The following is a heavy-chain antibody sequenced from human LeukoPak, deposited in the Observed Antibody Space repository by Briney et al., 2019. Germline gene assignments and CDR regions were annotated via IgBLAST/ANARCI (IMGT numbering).Heavy chain of an antibody. Sequence: GGSLRPSCAASGFTFSSYAMSWVRQAPGKGLEWVSAISGSGGSTYYADSVRGRFTISRDNSKNTLYLQMNSLRAEDTAVYYCAKDPMLRELGPFDYWGQGTLVTVSS. CDR1: GFTFSSYA. CDR3: AKDPMLRELGPFDY. D-gene: IGHD1-26*01. V-gene: IGHV3-23*01. J-gene: IGHJ4*02. CDR2: ISGSGGST.